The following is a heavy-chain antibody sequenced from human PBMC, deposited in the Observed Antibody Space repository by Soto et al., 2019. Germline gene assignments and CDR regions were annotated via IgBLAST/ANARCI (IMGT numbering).Heavy chain of an antibody. CDR1: GYTFTSYD. CDR2: INPSGGST. V-gene: IGHV1-46*01. Sequence: ASVKGSCKASGYTFTSYDMHWVRQAPGQGLEWMGIINPSGGSTSYAQKFQGRVTMTRDTSTSTVYMELSSLRSEDTAVYYCARDPSSGYYYSDYWGQGTLVTVSS. CDR3: ARDPSSGYYYSDY. D-gene: IGHD3-22*01. J-gene: IGHJ4*02.